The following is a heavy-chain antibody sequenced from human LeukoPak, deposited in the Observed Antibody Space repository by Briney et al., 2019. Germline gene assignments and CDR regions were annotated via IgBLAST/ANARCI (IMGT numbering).Heavy chain of an antibody. CDR1: GITLSNYG. J-gene: IGHJ3*02. CDR3: ARDPNGDYIGAFDM. Sequence: GGSLRLSCAVSGITLSNYGVSWVRQAPGKGLEWVAGISGSGGTTKYADSVKGRFTISRDNSKYTLFLQMNSLRAEDTAVYYCARDPNGDYIGAFDMWGPGTMVTVSS. CDR2: ISGSGGTT. D-gene: IGHD4-17*01. V-gene: IGHV3-23*01.